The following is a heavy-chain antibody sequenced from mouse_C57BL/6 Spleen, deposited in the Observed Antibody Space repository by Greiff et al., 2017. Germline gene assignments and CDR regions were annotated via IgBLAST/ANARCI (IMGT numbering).Heavy chain of an antibody. CDR1: GFTFSDYY. J-gene: IGHJ4*01. CDR3: AREPYYYGSSSYAMDY. D-gene: IGHD1-1*01. Sequence: EVKLVESEGGLVQPGSSMKLSCTASGFTFSDYYMAWVRQVPEKGLEWVANINYDGSSTYYLDSLKSRFIISRDNAKNILYLQMSSLKSEDTATYYCAREPYYYGSSSYAMDYWGQGTSVTVSS. CDR2: INYDGSST. V-gene: IGHV5-16*01.